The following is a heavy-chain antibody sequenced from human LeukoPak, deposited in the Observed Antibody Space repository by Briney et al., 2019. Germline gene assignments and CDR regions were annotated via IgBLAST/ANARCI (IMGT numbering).Heavy chain of an antibody. CDR3: ARAGDYGVDY. D-gene: IGHD4-17*01. CDR1: GGSISSGDYY. Sequence: SETLSLTCTVSGGSISSGDYYWSWIRQPPGKGLEWIGYIYYSGSTYYNPSLKSRVTISVDTSKNQLSPKLSSVTAADTAVYYCARAGDYGVDYWGQGTLVTVSS. V-gene: IGHV4-30-4*08. CDR2: IYYSGST. J-gene: IGHJ4*02.